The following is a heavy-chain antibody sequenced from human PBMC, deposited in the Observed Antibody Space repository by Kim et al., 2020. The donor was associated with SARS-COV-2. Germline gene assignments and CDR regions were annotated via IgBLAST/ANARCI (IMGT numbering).Heavy chain of an antibody. J-gene: IGHJ6*02. CDR3: ARKTFSGGSRYCSSTSCKGDYYGMDV. V-gene: IGHV1-8*01. CDR1: GYTFTSYD. Sequence: ASVKVSCKASGYTFTSYDINWVRQATGQGLEWMGWMNPNSGNTGYAQKFQGRVTMTRNTSISTAYMELSSLRSEDTAVYYCARKTFSGGSRYCSSTSCKGDYYGMDVWGQGTTVTVSS. D-gene: IGHD2-2*01. CDR2: MNPNSGNT.